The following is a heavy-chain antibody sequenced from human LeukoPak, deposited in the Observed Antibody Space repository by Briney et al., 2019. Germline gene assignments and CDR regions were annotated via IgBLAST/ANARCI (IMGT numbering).Heavy chain of an antibody. CDR1: GFSFSGYY. CDR3: ARSYSCGYYLNWCDL. Sequence: SETLSLTCAVYGFSFSGYYWSWIRQPPGKGLEWIEYIYYSGSTNYNPSLKSRITIIVDTSKIQFSLKLSSVTAADTAVYYCARSYSCGYYLNWCDLWGQGTLVTVSS. J-gene: IGHJ5*02. CDR2: IYYSGST. V-gene: IGHV4-59*08. D-gene: IGHD3-22*01.